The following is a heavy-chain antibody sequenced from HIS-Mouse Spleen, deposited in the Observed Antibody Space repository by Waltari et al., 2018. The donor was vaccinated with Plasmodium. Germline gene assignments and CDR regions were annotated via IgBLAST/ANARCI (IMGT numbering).Heavy chain of an antibody. CDR1: GFTVRSNS. CDR3: ARGMKSSSSAFDI. Sequence: EVQLVESGGGLIQPGGSLRLACAASGFTVRSNSLSWVRQAPGKGLEWVSVIYSGGSTYYADSVKVRFTISRDNSKNTLYLQMNSLRAEDTAVYYCARGMKSSSSAFDIWGQGTMVTVSS. D-gene: IGHD6-6*01. V-gene: IGHV3-53*01. CDR2: IYSGGST. J-gene: IGHJ3*02.